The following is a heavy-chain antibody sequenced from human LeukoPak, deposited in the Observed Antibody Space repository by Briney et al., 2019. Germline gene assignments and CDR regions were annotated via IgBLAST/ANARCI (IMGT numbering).Heavy chain of an antibody. D-gene: IGHD3-22*01. Sequence: SETLSLTCTVSGAPINSNFWSWLRQSPGKGLEWIAYIYHSGEINYNPSLGSRVTISLDTSKNQVSLKMTSVTAADTAVYYCARGHYDLGPWGQGTLVTVSS. V-gene: IGHV4-59*01. CDR2: IYHSGEI. J-gene: IGHJ5*02. CDR1: GAPINSNF. CDR3: ARGHYDLGP.